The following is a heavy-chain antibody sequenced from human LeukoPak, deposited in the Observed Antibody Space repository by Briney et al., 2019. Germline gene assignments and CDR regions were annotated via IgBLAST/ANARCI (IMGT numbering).Heavy chain of an antibody. J-gene: IGHJ3*02. V-gene: IGHV3-74*01. Sequence: GGSVRLFCGACGFSFSSYWMHWVRQVPGKGLVWVARMRYDGSTTNYGDSVKGGFTISRDNAKKTLYVQMNSLRAEDTAVYYCARALVAGVTLNALDIWGQGTMVTVSS. CDR1: GFSFSSYW. CDR3: ARALVAGVTLNALDI. CDR2: MRYDGSTT. D-gene: IGHD2-15*01.